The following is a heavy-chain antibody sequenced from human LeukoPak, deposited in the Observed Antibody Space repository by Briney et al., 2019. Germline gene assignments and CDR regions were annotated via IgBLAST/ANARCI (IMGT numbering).Heavy chain of an antibody. V-gene: IGHV3-53*01. CDR2: IYSGGST. CDR1: GFTFSSYA. CDR3: VRIAASGPGDY. J-gene: IGHJ4*02. D-gene: IGHD6-13*01. Sequence: GGSLRLSCAASGFTFSSYAMSWVRQAPGKGLEWVSLIYSGGSTYHADSVKGRFTISRDTSKNTLYLQMNSLRAEDTAVYYCVRIAASGPGDYWGQGTLVTVSS.